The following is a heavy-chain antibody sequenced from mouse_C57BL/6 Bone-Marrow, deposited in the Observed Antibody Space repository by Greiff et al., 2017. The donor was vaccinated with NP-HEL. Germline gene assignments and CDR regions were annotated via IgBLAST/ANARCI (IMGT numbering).Heavy chain of an antibody. CDR3: TTTVVATRNFDY. Sequence: DVQLQESGAELVRPGASVKLSCTASGFNIKDDYMHWVKQRPEQGLEWIGWIDPENGDTEYASKFQGKATITADTSSNTAYLQLSSLTSEDTAVYYCTTTVVATRNFDYWGQGTTLTVSS. CDR1: GFNIKDDY. D-gene: IGHD1-1*01. CDR2: IDPENGDT. V-gene: IGHV14-4*01. J-gene: IGHJ2*01.